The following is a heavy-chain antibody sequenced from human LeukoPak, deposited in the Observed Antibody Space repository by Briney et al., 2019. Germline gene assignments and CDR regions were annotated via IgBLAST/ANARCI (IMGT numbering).Heavy chain of an antibody. CDR2: IRHDGSYQ. CDR3: AKNRDSSDYPRDFDY. CDR1: RLTVSSYG. D-gene: IGHD3-22*01. J-gene: IGHJ4*02. Sequence: GGSQIFSCASSRLTVSSYGMHWIRQTPGKGLEWAAFIRHDGSYQQYADSVKGRFTVSRDNSKDTVYLQMNSLRTEDTAVYYCAKNRDSSDYPRDFDYWGQGTLDTVSS. V-gene: IGHV3-30*02.